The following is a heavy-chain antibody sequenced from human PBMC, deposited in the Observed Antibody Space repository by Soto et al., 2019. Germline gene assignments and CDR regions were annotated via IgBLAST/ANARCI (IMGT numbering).Heavy chain of an antibody. CDR2: IYYSGST. V-gene: IGHV4-59*01. D-gene: IGHD1-1*01. CDR3: ATTSGGYYYYYGMDV. Sequence: QVQLQESGPGLVKPSETLSLTCTVSGGSISSYYWSWIRQPPGKGLEWIGYIYYSGSTNYNPSLKSRVTISVDTSKNQFSLKLSSVTAADTAVYYCATTSGGYYYYYGMDVWGQGTTVTVSS. CDR1: GGSISSYY. J-gene: IGHJ6*02.